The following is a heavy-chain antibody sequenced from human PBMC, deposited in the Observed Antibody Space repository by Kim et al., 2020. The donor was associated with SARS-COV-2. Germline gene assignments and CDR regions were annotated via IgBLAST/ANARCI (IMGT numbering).Heavy chain of an antibody. D-gene: IGHD1-26*01. CDR2: ISYDGSNK. CDR1: GFTFSSYA. Sequence: GGSLRLSCAASGFTFSSYAMHWVRQAPGKGLEWVAVISYDGSNKYYADSVKGRFTISRDNSKNTLYLQMNSLRAEDTAVYYCARPHSGSYLAALDYWGQGTLVTVSS. CDR3: ARPHSGSYLAALDY. V-gene: IGHV3-30*04. J-gene: IGHJ4*02.